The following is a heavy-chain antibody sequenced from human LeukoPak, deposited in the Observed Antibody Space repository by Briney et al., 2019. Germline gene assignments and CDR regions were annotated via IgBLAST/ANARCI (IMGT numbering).Heavy chain of an antibody. CDR3: VRDRTNYGDY. J-gene: IGHJ4*02. D-gene: IGHD1-7*01. Sequence: PGGSLRLSCAASGFXFRSCGMHWVRQAPGKGLEWVAVIWYDGSNKYYADSVKGRFTISRDNSKNTVYLQINSLRAEDTAVYYCVRDRTNYGDYWGQGTLVTVSS. CDR1: GFXFRSCG. V-gene: IGHV3-33*01. CDR2: IWYDGSNK.